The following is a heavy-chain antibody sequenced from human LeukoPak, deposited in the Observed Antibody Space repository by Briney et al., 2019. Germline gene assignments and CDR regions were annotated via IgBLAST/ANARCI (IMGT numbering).Heavy chain of an antibody. J-gene: IGHJ4*02. CDR3: ARDGGYSSGWYSSLNLYYFDY. Sequence: HPGGSLRLSCAASGCTFSSYWMSLVRQAPGKGLEGVANIKQEVSEKYYVEFVKGRFTISRDNSKNTLYLQMNSLRAEDTAVYYCARDGGYSSGWYSSLNLYYFDYWGQGPLVPVSS. CDR1: GCTFSSYW. V-gene: IGHV3-7*01. CDR2: IKQEVSEK. D-gene: IGHD6-19*01.